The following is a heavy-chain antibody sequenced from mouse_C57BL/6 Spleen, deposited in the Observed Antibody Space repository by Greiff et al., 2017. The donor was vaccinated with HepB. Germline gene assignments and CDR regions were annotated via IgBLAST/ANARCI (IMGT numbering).Heavy chain of an antibody. CDR2: IDPSDSET. V-gene: IGHV1-52*01. CDR3: ARFTGVVAYYFDY. D-gene: IGHD1-1*01. J-gene: IGHJ2*01. CDR1: GYTFTSYW. Sequence: QVQLQQPGAELVRPGSSVKLSCKASGYTFTSYWMHWVKQRPIQGLEWIGNIDPSDSETHYNQKFKDTATLTVDRSYSTAYVQRSSLTSEDSAVYYCARFTGVVAYYFDYWGRGTTLTVS.